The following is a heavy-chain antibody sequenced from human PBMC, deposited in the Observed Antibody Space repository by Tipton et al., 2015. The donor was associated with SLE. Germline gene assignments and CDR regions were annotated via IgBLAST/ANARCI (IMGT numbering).Heavy chain of an antibody. CDR3: ARVMWQQQLGAFDI. CDR2: IYYSGST. J-gene: IGHJ3*02. V-gene: IGHV4-59*01. Sequence: TLSLTCTVSGDSISSYYWSWIRQPPGKGLEWIGYIYYSGSTNYYPSLKSRVTISVDTSKNQFSLKLSSVTAADTAVYYCARVMWQQQLGAFDIWGQGTMVTVSS. D-gene: IGHD6-13*01. CDR1: GDSISSYY.